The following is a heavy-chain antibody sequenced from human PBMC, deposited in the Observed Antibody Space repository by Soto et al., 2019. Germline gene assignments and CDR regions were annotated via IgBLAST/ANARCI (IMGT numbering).Heavy chain of an antibody. Sequence: VASVKVSCKASGGTFSSYAISWVRQAPGQGLEWMGGIIPIFGTANYAQKFQGRVTITADESTSTAYMELSSLRSEDTAVYYCARATSGYSYGFDYWGQGTLVTVSS. CDR1: GGTFSSYA. CDR3: ARATSGYSYGFDY. V-gene: IGHV1-69*13. J-gene: IGHJ4*02. D-gene: IGHD5-18*01. CDR2: IIPIFGTA.